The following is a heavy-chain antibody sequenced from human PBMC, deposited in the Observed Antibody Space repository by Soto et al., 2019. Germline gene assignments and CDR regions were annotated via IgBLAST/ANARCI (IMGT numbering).Heavy chain of an antibody. D-gene: IGHD2-15*01. CDR2: VYYSGST. J-gene: IGHJ6*02. CDR3: AKRYCSGGSCYSVGPLDYGMDV. V-gene: IGHV4-31*03. Sequence: TLSLTCTVSGGSISSGGYYWSWIRQDPGQGLEWIGYVYYSGSTYYNPSPRSRVTISVDTSKNRFSLRLSSVTAADTAVYYCAKRYCSGGSCYSVGPLDYGMDVWGQGTPVTVSS. CDR1: GGSISSGGYY.